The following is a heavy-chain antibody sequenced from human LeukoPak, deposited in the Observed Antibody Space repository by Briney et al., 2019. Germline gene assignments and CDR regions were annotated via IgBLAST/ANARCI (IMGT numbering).Heavy chain of an antibody. CDR2: SSGSGDIT. J-gene: IGHJ4*02. V-gene: IGHV3-23*01. Sequence: PGGSLRLSCAASGFTFSNYAMTWVRQAPGKGLEWVSASSGSGDITYYADPGKGRFTISRDNSKNTLHLQMNSQRAEDTAVYYCAKSRRGANSGGSYYFDYWGQGTLVTVSS. CDR3: AKSRRGANSGGSYYFDY. D-gene: IGHD2-15*01. CDR1: GFTFSNYA.